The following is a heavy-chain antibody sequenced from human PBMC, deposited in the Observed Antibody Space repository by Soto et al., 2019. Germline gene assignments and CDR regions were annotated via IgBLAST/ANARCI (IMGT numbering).Heavy chain of an antibody. CDR1: GFTFSSYA. V-gene: IGHV3-30-3*01. CDR3: ARDLTYYYDSSGYYGIDY. J-gene: IGHJ4*02. CDR2: ISYDGSNK. D-gene: IGHD3-22*01. Sequence: GGSLRLSCAASGFTFSSYAMHWVRQAPGKGLEWVAVISYDGSNKYYADSVKGRFTISRDNSKNTLYLQMNSLRAEDTAVYYCARDLTYYYDSSGYYGIDYWGQGNLVTVSS.